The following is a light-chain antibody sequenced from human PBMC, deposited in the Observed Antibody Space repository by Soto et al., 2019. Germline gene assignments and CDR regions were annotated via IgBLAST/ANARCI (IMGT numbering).Light chain of an antibody. V-gene: IGKV3-11*01. CDR2: DAS. Sequence: EIVLTQSPATLSLSPGERATLSCRASQSVSSYLAWYQQKPGQAPRLLIYDASNRATGIPARLSGSGSGTFFALTIRSLEPVDFAVYYCQERSNWPPFTFGPGTKVY. CDR3: QERSNWPPFT. J-gene: IGKJ3*01. CDR1: QSVSSY.